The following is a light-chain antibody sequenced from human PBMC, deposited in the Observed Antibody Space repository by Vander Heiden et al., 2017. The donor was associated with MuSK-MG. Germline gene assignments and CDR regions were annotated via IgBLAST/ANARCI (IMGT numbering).Light chain of an antibody. CDR1: QSISTS. Sequence: DIQMTQSPSTLSASVGDRVTITCRAGQSISTSLNWYQHKLGKAPKLLIHAAASLKSGVPSRFSGSGSGTDFTLTITRLQPEDFATYYCQQSYSNIRTFGQGTKVEVK. CDR3: QQSYSNIRT. V-gene: IGKV1-39*01. J-gene: IGKJ1*01. CDR2: AAA.